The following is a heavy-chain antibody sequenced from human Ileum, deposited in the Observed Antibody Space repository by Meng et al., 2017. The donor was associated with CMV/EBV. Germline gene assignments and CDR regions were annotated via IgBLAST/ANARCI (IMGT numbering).Heavy chain of an antibody. J-gene: IGHJ4*02. Sequence: GGSLRLSCAASGFTFSSYAMSWVRQAPGKGLEWVSAISGSGGSTYYADSVKGRFTISRDNSKNTLYLQMNSLRAEDTAVYYCAKDLKSFLYSSSWYGGGFDYWGQGTLVTVSS. D-gene: IGHD6-13*01. CDR3: AKDLKSFLYSSSWYGGGFDY. CDR2: ISGSGGST. V-gene: IGHV3-23*01. CDR1: GFTFSSYA.